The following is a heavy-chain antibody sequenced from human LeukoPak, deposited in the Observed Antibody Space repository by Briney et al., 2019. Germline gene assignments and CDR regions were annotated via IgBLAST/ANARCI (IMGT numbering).Heavy chain of an antibody. Sequence: SETLSLTCTVSGGSISSGDYYWSWIRQPPGKGLEWIGYIYYSGSTYYNPSLKSRVTISVDTSKNQFSLKLSSVTAADTAVYYCARDILSYSYYMDIWGKGTTVTVSS. CDR2: IYYSGST. CDR3: ARDILSYSYYMDI. CDR1: GGSISSGDYY. D-gene: IGHD3-10*01. J-gene: IGHJ6*03. V-gene: IGHV4-30-4*02.